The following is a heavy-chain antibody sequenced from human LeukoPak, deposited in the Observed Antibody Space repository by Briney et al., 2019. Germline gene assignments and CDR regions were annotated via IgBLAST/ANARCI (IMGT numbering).Heavy chain of an antibody. Sequence: PGGSLRLSCITSGFNFRGYNMAWVRQAPRKGLEWLATTTRDGSGKEYVDSMRGRFTISRDNAKNSIYLQMNTLSAEDTAVYFCVTEFWYRFDYWGQGLLVTVSS. CDR1: GFNFRGYN. D-gene: IGHD3-3*01. V-gene: IGHV3-7*01. J-gene: IGHJ4*02. CDR3: VTEFWYRFDY. CDR2: TTRDGSGK.